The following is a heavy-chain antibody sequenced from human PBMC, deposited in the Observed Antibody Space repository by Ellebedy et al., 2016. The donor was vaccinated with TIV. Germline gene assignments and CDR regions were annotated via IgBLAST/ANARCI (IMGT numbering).Heavy chain of an antibody. CDR1: GFTFSTYT. V-gene: IGHV3-21*01. CDR2: ISGSSTYI. J-gene: IGHJ6*02. D-gene: IGHD1-26*01. Sequence: PGGSLRLSCVGSGFTFSTYTMNWVRQAPGKGLEWVSSISGSSTYIYYADSVKGRFAISRDNAKNSLYLQMNSLTTEDAAVYYCARSPQVGYYFYAMDVWGQGTTVTVSS. CDR3: ARSPQVGYYFYAMDV.